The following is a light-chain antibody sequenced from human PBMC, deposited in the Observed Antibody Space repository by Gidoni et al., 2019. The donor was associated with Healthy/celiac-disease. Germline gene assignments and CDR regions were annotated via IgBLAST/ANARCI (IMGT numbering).Light chain of an antibody. CDR2: DDS. V-gene: IGLV3-21*02. Sequence: SSVLTQHPSVSVAPGQTARIPCGGNNIGIKSVHWYQQKPGQAPVLVVYDDSDRPSGIPERFSGSNSGNTATLTISRVEAGDEADYYCQVWDSSSDHPVVFGGGIKLTVL. CDR1: NIGIKS. CDR3: QVWDSSSDHPVV. J-gene: IGLJ2*01.